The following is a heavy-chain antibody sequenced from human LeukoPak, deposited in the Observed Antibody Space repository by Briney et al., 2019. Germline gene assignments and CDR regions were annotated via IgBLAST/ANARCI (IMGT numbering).Heavy chain of an antibody. CDR3: AKDETMVRGGSRPF. V-gene: IGHV3-23*01. D-gene: IGHD3-10*01. J-gene: IGHJ4*02. Sequence: GGSLRLSCAASGFTFSSYAMSWVRQAPGNGLDWVSAVSGSGGSTEYADSVKGRFTICRDNSKNTLYLQMYSLRAEDTAVYYCAKDETMVRGGSRPFWGQGTLVTVSS. CDR1: GFTFSSYA. CDR2: VSGSGGST.